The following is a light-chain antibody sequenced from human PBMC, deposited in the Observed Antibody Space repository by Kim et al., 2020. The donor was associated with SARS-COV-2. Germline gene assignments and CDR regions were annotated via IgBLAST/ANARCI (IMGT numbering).Light chain of an antibody. Sequence: FPGERAALSCRASQSVSSNYLAWYQQKPGQAPSLLIYGASSRATGIPDRFSGSGSGTDFTLTVSRLESEDFAVYYCQQYRSSPSTFGQGTKVDIK. CDR3: QQYRSSPST. CDR1: QSVSSNY. CDR2: GAS. V-gene: IGKV3-20*01. J-gene: IGKJ1*01.